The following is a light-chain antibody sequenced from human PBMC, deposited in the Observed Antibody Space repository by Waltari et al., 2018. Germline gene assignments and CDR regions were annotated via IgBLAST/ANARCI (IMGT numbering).Light chain of an antibody. Sequence: QLVLTQSPSASASLGASVKLTCTLDSGHSNNFVPWLHRRPAKGPRYLMKVNSDGSHTKGDDIPDRFSGSSSGPERYLTISSLQSEDEADYYCQTGGHGTWVFGGGTKLTVV. CDR2: VNSDGSH. V-gene: IGLV4-69*01. J-gene: IGLJ3*02. CDR1: SGHSNNF. CDR3: QTGGHGTWV.